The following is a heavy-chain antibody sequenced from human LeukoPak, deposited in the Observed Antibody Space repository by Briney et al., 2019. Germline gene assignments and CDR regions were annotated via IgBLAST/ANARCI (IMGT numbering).Heavy chain of an antibody. CDR3: ARVLWFGPSSGWYKGIRCYFDY. J-gene: IGHJ4*02. V-gene: IGHV4-4*02. D-gene: IGHD6-19*01. CDR2: IYHRGNT. Sequence: PSGTLSLTCVVSGDSITTSNWWNWVRQPPGKGLEWIGKIYHRGNTNNNPSLKSRVTISVDTSKNQFSLKLSSVTAADTAVYYCARVLWFGPSSGWYKGIRCYFDYWGQGTLVTVSS. CDR1: GDSITTSNW.